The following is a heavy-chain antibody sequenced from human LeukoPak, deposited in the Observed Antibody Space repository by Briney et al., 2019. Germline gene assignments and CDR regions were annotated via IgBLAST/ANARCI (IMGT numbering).Heavy chain of an antibody. Sequence: PGGSLRLSCAASGFTFGSYWMYWVRQAPGKGLVWVSHINSDGSSTSCADSVKGRFTISRDDAKNTLYLQMNSLRAEDTAVYYCARQAAAGPVDYWGQGTLVTVSS. CDR2: INSDGSST. CDR1: GFTFGSYW. V-gene: IGHV3-74*01. D-gene: IGHD6-13*01. CDR3: ARQAAAGPVDY. J-gene: IGHJ4*02.